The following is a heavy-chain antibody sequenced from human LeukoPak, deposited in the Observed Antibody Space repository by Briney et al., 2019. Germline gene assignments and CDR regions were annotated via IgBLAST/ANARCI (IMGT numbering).Heavy chain of an antibody. J-gene: IGHJ5*02. CDR1: GGSISSYY. Sequence: SETLSLTCTVSGGSISSYYWSWIRQPPGKGLEWIGSIYYSGSTYYNPSLKSRVTTSVDTSKNQFSLKLSSVTAADTAVYYCARQTGGSSGDASTFDPWGQGTLVTVSS. V-gene: IGHV4-59*05. CDR3: ARQTGGSSGDASTFDP. CDR2: IYYSGST. D-gene: IGHD6-6*01.